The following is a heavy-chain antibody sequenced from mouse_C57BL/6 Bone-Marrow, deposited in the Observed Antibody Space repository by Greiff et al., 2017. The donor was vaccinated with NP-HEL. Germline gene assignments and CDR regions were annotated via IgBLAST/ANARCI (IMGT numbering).Heavy chain of an antibody. CDR2: IYPRSGNT. V-gene: IGHV1-81*01. CDR3: ASYDYDEGYFDD. D-gene: IGHD2-4*01. J-gene: IGHJ2*01. CDR1: GYTFTSYG. Sequence: VQLQQSGAELARPGDSVKLSCKASGYTFTSYGISWVKQRTGQGLEWIGEIYPRSGNTYYNEKFKGKATLTADKSSSTAYMELRSLTSEDSAVYFCASYDYDEGYFDDWGQGTTLTVSS.